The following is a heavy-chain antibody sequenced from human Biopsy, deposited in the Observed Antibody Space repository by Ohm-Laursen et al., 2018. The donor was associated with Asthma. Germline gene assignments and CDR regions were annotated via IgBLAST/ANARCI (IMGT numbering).Heavy chain of an antibody. CDR3: ARGPNYHGSGRAPIGMDV. D-gene: IGHD3-10*01. Sequence: TLSLTCTVSGGSISSYYWSWIRQPPGKGLEWLGYIYYTWGDNYNPSLKSRVTISVDTSKNQFSLRLNSVTAADTAVYYCARGPNYHGSGRAPIGMDVWGQGTTVTVSS. CDR1: GGSISSYY. V-gene: IGHV4-59*01. J-gene: IGHJ6*02. CDR2: IYYTWGD.